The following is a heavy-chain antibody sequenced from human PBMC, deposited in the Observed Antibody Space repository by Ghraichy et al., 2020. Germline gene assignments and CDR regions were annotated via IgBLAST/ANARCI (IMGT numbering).Heavy chain of an antibody. CDR1: GDSINGYS. J-gene: IGHJ4*02. CDR3: ARGRPHGGKSFYDW. Sequence: SETLSLTCTVSGDSINGYSWTWIRQSPGKGLECLGDVFYTGSTNYNPSLKSRITISVDTSKNQFSLKLSSVTAADTAVYHCARGRPHGGKSFYDWWGQGILVTVSS. CDR2: VFYTGST. V-gene: IGHV4-59*01. D-gene: IGHD4-23*01.